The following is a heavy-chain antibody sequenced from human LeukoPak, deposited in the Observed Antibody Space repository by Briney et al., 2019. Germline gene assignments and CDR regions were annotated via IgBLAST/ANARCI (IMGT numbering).Heavy chain of an antibody. J-gene: IGHJ4*02. CDR1: GFTFSSYN. CDR2: ISSSRRTI. CDR3: ARSSSRYCSGGSCYSGVLGYFDY. Sequence: PGGSLRLSRAASGFTFSSYNINWVRQAPGKGLEWVSYISSSRRTISYADSVKGRFTISRDNAKNSLYLQMNSLRAEDTAVYYCARSSSRYCSGGSCYSGVLGYFDYWGQGTLVTVSS. V-gene: IGHV3-48*01. D-gene: IGHD2-15*01.